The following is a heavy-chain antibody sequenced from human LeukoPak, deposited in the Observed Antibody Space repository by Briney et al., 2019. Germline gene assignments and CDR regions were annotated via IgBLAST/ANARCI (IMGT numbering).Heavy chain of an antibody. CDR2: IIPIFGTA. CDR3: ARAPYPYYYDSSGYYYVY. J-gene: IGHJ4*02. D-gene: IGHD3-22*01. CDR1: GGTFSSYA. Sequence: ASVKVSCKASGGTFSSYAISWVRQAPGQGLEWMGGIIPIFGTANYAQKFQSRVTITTDESTSTAYMELSSLRSEDTAVYYCARAPYPYYYDSSGYYYVYWGQGTLVTVSS. V-gene: IGHV1-69*05.